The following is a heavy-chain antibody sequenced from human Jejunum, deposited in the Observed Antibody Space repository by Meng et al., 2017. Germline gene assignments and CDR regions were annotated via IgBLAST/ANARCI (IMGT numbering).Heavy chain of an antibody. CDR3: AREGDRFLDWLPYFFEY. CDR1: GGSITTNNW. Sequence: QVQLQESGPGLVKPSGTLSLTCVIAGGSITTNNWWSWVRQSPGKWLEWIGEIYHSGRTNYNPSLKSRVTISVDESKNHFSLNLNSVTAADTAIYYCAREGDRFLDWLPYFFEYWGQGILVTVSS. J-gene: IGHJ4*02. CDR2: IYHSGRT. V-gene: IGHV4-4*02. D-gene: IGHD3-3*01.